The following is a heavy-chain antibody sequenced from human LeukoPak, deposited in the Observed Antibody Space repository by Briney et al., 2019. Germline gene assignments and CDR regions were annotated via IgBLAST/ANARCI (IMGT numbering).Heavy chain of an antibody. CDR2: LSAYNGNI. J-gene: IGHJ4*02. Sequence: ASVKVSCKASGYTFTSYGVSWVRQAPGQGLEWMGWLSAYNGNINYAQKLQGRVTMTTDTSTSTAYMELRSLRSDDTAVYYCARVGFRGAYLYYFDYWGQGTLVTVSS. D-gene: IGHD3-10*01. V-gene: IGHV1-18*01. CDR3: ARVGFRGAYLYYFDY. CDR1: GYTFTSYG.